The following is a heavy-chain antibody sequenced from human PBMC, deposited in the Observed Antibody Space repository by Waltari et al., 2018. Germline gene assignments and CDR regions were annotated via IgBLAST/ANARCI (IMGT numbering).Heavy chain of an antibody. CDR3: ARDPYSSGWSDY. V-gene: IGHV3-21*01. D-gene: IGHD6-19*01. CDR1: GFPFSSYG. J-gene: IGHJ4*02. Sequence: EVQLVESGGGLVKPGGSLRLSCAASGFPFSSYGMNWVRQAPGKGLEWVSFISVGGRYIYYADSVKGRFTISRDNAKNSLYLQMNSLRAEDTALYYCARDPYSSGWSDYWGQGTLVTVSS. CDR2: ISVGGRYI.